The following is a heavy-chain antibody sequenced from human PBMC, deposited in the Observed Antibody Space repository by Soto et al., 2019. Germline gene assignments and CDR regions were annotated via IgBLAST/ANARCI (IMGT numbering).Heavy chain of an antibody. CDR2: LFSNDEK. CDR1: GFSLSNARMG. D-gene: IGHD6-19*01. Sequence: QVTLKESGPVLVKPTETLTLTCTVSGFSLSNARMGVSWIRQPPGKALEWLAHLFSNDEKSYSTSLKSRLTISKDTSKSQVVLTMTNMDPVDTATYYCARIRGLVAGPFMDVWGKGTTVTVSS. CDR3: ARIRGLVAGPFMDV. J-gene: IGHJ6*03. V-gene: IGHV2-26*01.